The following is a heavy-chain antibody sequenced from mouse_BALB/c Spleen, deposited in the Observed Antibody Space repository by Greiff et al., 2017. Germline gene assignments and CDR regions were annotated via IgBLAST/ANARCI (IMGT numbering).Heavy chain of an antibody. CDR1: GYTFTDYN. CDR3: ARGLDYDAYAMDY. V-gene: IGHV1S29*02. J-gene: IGHJ4*01. Sequence: DVQLVESGPELVKPGASVKISCKASGYTFTDYNMHWVKQSHGKSLEWIGYIYPYNGGTGYNQKFKSKATLTVDNSSSTAYMELRSLTSEDSAVYYCARGLDYDAYAMDYWGQGTSVTVSS. CDR2: IYPYNGGT. D-gene: IGHD2-4*01.